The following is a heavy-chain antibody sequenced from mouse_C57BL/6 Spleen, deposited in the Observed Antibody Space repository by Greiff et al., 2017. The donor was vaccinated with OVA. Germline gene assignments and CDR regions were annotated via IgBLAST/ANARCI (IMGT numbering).Heavy chain of an antibody. J-gene: IGHJ3*01. CDR2: INPNNGGT. Sequence: VQLQQSGPELVKPGASVKISCKASGYTFTDYYMNWVKQSHGKSLEWIGDINPNNGGTSYNQKFKGKATLTVDKSSSTAYMELRSLTSEDSAVYYCARARYGKPFAYWGQGTLVTVSA. D-gene: IGHD2-1*01. CDR1: GYTFTDYY. CDR3: ARARYGKPFAY. V-gene: IGHV1-26*01.